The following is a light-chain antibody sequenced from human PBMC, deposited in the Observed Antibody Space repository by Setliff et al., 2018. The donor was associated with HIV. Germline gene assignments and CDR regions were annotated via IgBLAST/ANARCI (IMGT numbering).Light chain of an antibody. J-gene: IGLJ1*01. CDR1: SSVTANSKV. V-gene: IGLV2-23*02. Sequence: SVLTQPASVSGSPGQSITISCTGTSSVTANSKVVSWYQQHPGKAPKLLIYDVSKRPSGISSRFSASESGNTASLTISGLQADDEADYYCCAFAGIYVFGTGTKVTVL. CDR2: DVS. CDR3: CAFAGIYV.